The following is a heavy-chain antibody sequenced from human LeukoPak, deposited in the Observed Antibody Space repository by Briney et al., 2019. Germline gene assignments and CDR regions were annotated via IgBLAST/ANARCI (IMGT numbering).Heavy chain of an antibody. D-gene: IGHD3-3*01. V-gene: IGHV3-23*01. CDR3: ARTTRDFWSGYNYYYYYYMDV. CDR2: ISGSGGST. CDR1: GFTFSSYA. J-gene: IGHJ6*03. Sequence: GGSLRLSCAASGFTFSSYAMSWVRQAPGKGLEWVSAISGSGGSTYYADSVKGRFTISRDNSKNTLYLQMNSLRAEDTAVYYCARTTRDFWSGYNYYYYYYMDVWGKGTTVTVSS.